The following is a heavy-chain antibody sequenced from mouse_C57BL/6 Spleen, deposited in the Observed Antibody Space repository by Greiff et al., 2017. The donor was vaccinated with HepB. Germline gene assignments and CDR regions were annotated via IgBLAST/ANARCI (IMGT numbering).Heavy chain of an antibody. V-gene: IGHV5-4*01. Sequence: EVQLVESGGGLVKPGGSLKLSCAASGFTSSSYAMSWVRQTPEKRLEWVATISDGGSYTYYPDNVKGRFTISRDNAKNNLYLQMSHLKSEDTAMYYCARDRGSYYGSSLPFAYWGQGTLVTVSA. CDR3: ARDRGSYYGSSLPFAY. J-gene: IGHJ3*01. CDR2: ISDGGSYT. CDR1: GFTSSSYA. D-gene: IGHD1-1*01.